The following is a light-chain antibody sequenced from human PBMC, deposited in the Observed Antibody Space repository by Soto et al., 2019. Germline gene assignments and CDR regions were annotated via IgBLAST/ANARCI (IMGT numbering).Light chain of an antibody. CDR1: QSVRSN. CDR2: DAS. V-gene: IGKV3D-15*01. Sequence: EIVMTQSPATLSVCAVERATLSCRARQSVRSNLAWYQQKPGQAPRLLIYDASTRATGIPARFSGSGSGTEFILTISSLQSEDFGVYYCQQYNNWPPITFGQGTRLE. CDR3: QQYNNWPPIT. J-gene: IGKJ5*01.